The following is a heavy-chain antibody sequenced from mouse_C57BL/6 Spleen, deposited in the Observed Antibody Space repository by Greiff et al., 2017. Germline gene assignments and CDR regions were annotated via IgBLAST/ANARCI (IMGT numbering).Heavy chain of an antibody. J-gene: IGHJ2*01. V-gene: IGHV5-4*01. Sequence: EVQGVESGGGLVKPGGSLKLSCAASGFTFSSYAMSWVRQTPEKRLEWVATISDGGSYTYYPDNVKGRFTISRDNAKNNLYLQMSHLKSEDTAMYYCARGTGTGDYWGQGTTLTVSS. CDR2: ISDGGSYT. CDR3: ARGTGTGDY. D-gene: IGHD4-1*01. CDR1: GFTFSSYA.